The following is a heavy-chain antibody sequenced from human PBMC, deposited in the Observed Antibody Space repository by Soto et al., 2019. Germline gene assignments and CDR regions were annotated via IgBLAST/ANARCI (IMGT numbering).Heavy chain of an antibody. J-gene: IGHJ5*02. CDR2: MNPNSGNT. D-gene: IGHD3-10*01. CDR1: GYTFTSYD. V-gene: IGHV1-8*01. CDR3: ARGTMGRGGFDP. Sequence: ASVKVSCKASGYTFTSYDINWVRQATGQGLEWMGWMNPNSGNTGYAQKFQGRVTMTRNTSISTAYMELSSLRSEDTAVYSCARGTMGRGGFDPWGQGTLVTVSS.